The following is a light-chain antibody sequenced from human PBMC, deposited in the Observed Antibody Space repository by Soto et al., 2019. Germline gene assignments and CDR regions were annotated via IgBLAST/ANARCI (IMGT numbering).Light chain of an antibody. V-gene: IGKV1-5*03. CDR3: QQYNSYSPIT. J-gene: IGKJ5*01. CDR2: KAS. CDR1: QSISSW. Sequence: DIQMTQSPSTLSASVGDRVTTTCRASQSISSWLAWYQQKPGKAPKLLIYKASSLESGVPSRFSGSGSGTEFTLTISSLQPDDFATYYGQQYNSYSPITFGQGTRLEIK.